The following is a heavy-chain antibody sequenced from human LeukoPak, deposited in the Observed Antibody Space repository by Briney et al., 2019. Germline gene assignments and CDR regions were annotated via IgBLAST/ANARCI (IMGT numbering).Heavy chain of an antibody. CDR1: GFTFSSYA. V-gene: IGHV3-30-3*01. CDR3: ASPLNYYDSSGYPDY. CDR2: ISYDGSNK. D-gene: IGHD3-22*01. J-gene: IGHJ4*02. Sequence: GGSLRLSCAASGFTFSSYAMHWVRQAPGKGLEWVAVISYDGSNKYYADSVKGRFTISRDNSKNTLYLQMNSLRAEDTAVYYCASPLNYYDSSGYPDYWGQGTLVTVSS.